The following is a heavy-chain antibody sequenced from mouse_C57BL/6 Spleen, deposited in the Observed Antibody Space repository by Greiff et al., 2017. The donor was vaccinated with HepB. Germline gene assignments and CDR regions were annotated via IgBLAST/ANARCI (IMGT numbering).Heavy chain of an antibody. Sequence: QVQLKESGPELVKPGASVKISCKASGYAFSSSWMNWVKQRPGKGLEWIGRIYPGDGDTNYNGKFKGKATLTADKSSSTAYMQLSSLTSEDSAVYFCARCFGLYDGYYPFAYWGQGTLVTVSA. D-gene: IGHD2-3*01. CDR3: ARCFGLYDGYYPFAY. CDR2: IYPGDGDT. V-gene: IGHV1-82*01. CDR1: GYAFSSSW. J-gene: IGHJ3*01.